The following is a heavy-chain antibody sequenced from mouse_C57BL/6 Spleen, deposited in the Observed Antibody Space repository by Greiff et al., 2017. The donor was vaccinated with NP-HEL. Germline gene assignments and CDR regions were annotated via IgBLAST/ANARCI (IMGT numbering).Heavy chain of an antibody. J-gene: IGHJ2*01. V-gene: IGHV3-6*01. CDR3: ARSYSYFDY. Sequence: EVKLMESGPGLVKPSQSLSLTCSVTGYSITSGYYWNWIRQFPGNKLEWMGYISYDGSNNYNPSLKNRISITRDTSKNQFFLKLNSVTTEDTATYYCARSYSYFDYWGQGTTLTVSS. D-gene: IGHD2-10*01. CDR1: GYSITSGYY. CDR2: ISYDGSN.